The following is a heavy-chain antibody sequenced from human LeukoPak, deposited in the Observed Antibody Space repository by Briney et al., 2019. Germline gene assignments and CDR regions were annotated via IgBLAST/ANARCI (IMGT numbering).Heavy chain of an antibody. CDR2: ISAYNGNT. Sequence: ASVKVSCKASGYTFTSCGISWVRQAPGQGLEWMGWISAYNGNTYYVQKLQGRVTMTTDTSTSTAYMELRSLRSDDTAVYYCARDRLADTAMVTSGYWGQGTLVTVSS. J-gene: IGHJ4*02. CDR3: ARDRLADTAMVTSGY. V-gene: IGHV1-18*01. CDR1: GYTFTSCG. D-gene: IGHD5-18*01.